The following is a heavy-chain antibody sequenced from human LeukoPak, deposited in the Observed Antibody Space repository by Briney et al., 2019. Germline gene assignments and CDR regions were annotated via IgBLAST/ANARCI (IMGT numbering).Heavy chain of an antibody. CDR2: IYTSGST. V-gene: IGHV4-4*07. J-gene: IGHJ4*02. CDR1: GGSIGSYY. Sequence: SETLSLTCTVSGGSIGSYYWSWIRQPAGKGLEWIGRIYTSGSTNYNPSLKSRVAMSVDTSKNQFSLKLSSETAADTAVCYCARTDTAMGSFDYWGQGTLVTVSS. CDR3: ARTDTAMGSFDY. D-gene: IGHD5-18*01.